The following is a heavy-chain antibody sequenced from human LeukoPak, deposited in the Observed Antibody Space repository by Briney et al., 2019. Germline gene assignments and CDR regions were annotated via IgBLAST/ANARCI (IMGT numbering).Heavy chain of an antibody. CDR3: ARSYYDSSGYYSYEYFQH. CDR2: MNPNCGNT. D-gene: IGHD3-22*01. Sequence: ASVKVSCKASGYTFTSYDINWVRQATGQGLEWMGWMNPNCGNTGYAQKFQGRVTMTRNTSISTAYMELSSLRSEDTAVYYCARSYYDSSGYYSYEYFQHWGQGTLVTVSS. J-gene: IGHJ1*01. CDR1: GYTFTSYD. V-gene: IGHV1-8*01.